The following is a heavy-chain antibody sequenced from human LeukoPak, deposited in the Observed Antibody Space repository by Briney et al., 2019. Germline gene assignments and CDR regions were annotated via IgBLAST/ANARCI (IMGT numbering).Heavy chain of an antibody. CDR3: ARDFDYYDSSGYYDY. CDR2: TKQDRSEK. Sequence: PGGSLRLSCAASGFTFSSYWMSWVRRAPGQGLRWGANTKQDRSEKYYVDSVKGRFTISRDNAKNSLYLQMNSLRAEDTAVYYCARDFDYYDSSGYYDYWGQGTLVTVSS. CDR1: GFTFSSYW. V-gene: IGHV3-7*01. J-gene: IGHJ4*02. D-gene: IGHD3-22*01.